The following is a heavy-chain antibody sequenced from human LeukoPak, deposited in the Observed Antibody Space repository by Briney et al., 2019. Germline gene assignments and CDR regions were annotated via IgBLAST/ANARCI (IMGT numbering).Heavy chain of an antibody. Sequence: GGSLRLSCAASGFTFTNYAMNWVRQAPGKGLEWVSYISSSGSTIYYADSVKGRFTISRDNAKNSLYLQMNSLRAEDTAVYYCARVARYSGYDPLDYWGQGTLVTVSS. J-gene: IGHJ4*02. CDR1: GFTFTNYA. V-gene: IGHV3-48*03. CDR3: ARVARYSGYDPLDY. D-gene: IGHD5-12*01. CDR2: ISSSGSTI.